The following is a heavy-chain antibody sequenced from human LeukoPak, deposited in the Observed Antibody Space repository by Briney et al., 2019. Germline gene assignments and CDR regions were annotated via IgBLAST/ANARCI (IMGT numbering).Heavy chain of an antibody. D-gene: IGHD3-22*01. CDR3: ARDGDPKYYYDSSGYYSY. CDR2: ISAYNGNT. V-gene: IGHV1-18*01. CDR1: GYTFTSYG. J-gene: IGHJ4*02. Sequence: GASVKVSCKASGYTFTSYGISWARQAPGQGLEWMGWISAYNGNTNYAQKLQGRVTMTTDTSTSTAYMEQRSLRSDDTAVYYCARDGDPKYYYDSSGYYSYWGQGTLVTVSS.